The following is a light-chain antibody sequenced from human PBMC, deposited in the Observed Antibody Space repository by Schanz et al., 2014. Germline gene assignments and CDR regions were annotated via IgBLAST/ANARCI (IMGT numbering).Light chain of an antibody. CDR2: LGS. J-gene: IGKJ2*01. Sequence: DIVMTQSPLSLPVPPGEPASISCRSSQSLLHSNGYNYLDWYLQKPGQSPQLLIYLGSNRASGVPDRVSGSGAGTDFTLKIRRVEAEDVGVYYCMQALPNPGYTFGPGTKLEIK. CDR3: MQALPNPGYT. V-gene: IGKV2-28*01. CDR1: QSLLHSNGYNY.